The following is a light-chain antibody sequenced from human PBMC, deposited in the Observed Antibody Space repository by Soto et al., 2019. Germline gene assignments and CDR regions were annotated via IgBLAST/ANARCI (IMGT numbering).Light chain of an antibody. CDR2: DAS. Sequence: EIVLTQSPATLSLSPGERATLSCRASQSISSYLAWYQQRPGQPPRLLIYDASNRATGIPARFSGSGSGTDFTLTISSLAPEEFAVYYCQQRGNWPRTFGQGTKVEI. CDR1: QSISSY. V-gene: IGKV3-11*01. J-gene: IGKJ1*01. CDR3: QQRGNWPRT.